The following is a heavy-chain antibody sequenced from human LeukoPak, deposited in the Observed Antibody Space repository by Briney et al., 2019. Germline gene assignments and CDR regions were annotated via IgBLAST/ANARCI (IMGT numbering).Heavy chain of an antibody. Sequence: SETLSLTCTVSGGSISNYYWSWIRQPAGKGLEWIGRKYARGDSNYNPPLQSRVTMSVDTSKNQFSLKLRSVTAADTAVYYCARGRYCSADVCTGGDSFDSGGQGPMVAVSA. CDR1: GGSISNYY. CDR3: ARGRYCSADVCTGGDSFDS. D-gene: IGHD2-15*01. CDR2: KYARGDS. J-gene: IGHJ3*02. V-gene: IGHV4-4*07.